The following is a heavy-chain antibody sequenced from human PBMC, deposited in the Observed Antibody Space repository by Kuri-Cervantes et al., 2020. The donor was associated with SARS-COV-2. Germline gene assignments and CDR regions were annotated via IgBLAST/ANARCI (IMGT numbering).Heavy chain of an antibody. CDR3: ARSSCSGGSCYSAYSYGLFDY. CDR2: ISSSSSTI. CDR1: GFTFSSYS. J-gene: IGHJ4*02. V-gene: IGHV3-48*02. D-gene: IGHD2-15*01. Sequence: LSLTCAASGFTFSSYSMNWVRQAPGKGLEWVSYISSSSSTIYYADSVKGRFTISRDNAKNSLYLQMNSLRDEDTAVYYCARSSCSGGSCYSAYSYGLFDYWGQGTLVTVSS.